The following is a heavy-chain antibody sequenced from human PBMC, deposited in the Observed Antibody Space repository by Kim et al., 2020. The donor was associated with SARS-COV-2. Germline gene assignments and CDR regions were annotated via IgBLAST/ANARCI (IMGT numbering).Heavy chain of an antibody. CDR3: ARALRGLKPSAIDY. D-gene: IGHD4-17*01. Sequence: AQKLQGRVTMPTDTSTSTAYMELRSLRSDDTAVYYCARALRGLKPSAIDYWGQGTLVTVSS. J-gene: IGHJ4*02. V-gene: IGHV1-18*01.